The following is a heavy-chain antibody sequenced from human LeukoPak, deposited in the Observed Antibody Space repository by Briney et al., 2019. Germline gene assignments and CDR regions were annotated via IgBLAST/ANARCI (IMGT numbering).Heavy chain of an antibody. CDR1: GFTFSSYA. CDR2: ISGSGGST. CDR3: AKARYYDSSGYYASDNYFDY. J-gene: IGHJ4*02. V-gene: IGHV3-23*01. Sequence: PGGSRRLSCAASGFTFSSYAMSWVRQAPAKGLEWVSAISGSGGSTYYADSVKGRFTISRDNSKNTLYLQMNSLRAEDTAVYYCAKARYYDSSGYYASDNYFDYWGQGTLVTVSS. D-gene: IGHD3-22*01.